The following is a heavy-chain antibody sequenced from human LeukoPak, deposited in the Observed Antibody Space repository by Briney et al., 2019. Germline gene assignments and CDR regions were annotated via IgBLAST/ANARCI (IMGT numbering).Heavy chain of an antibody. V-gene: IGHV4-39*01. CDR2: IYYSGST. J-gene: IGHJ4*02. Sequence: PSETLSLTCTVSGGSISSSSYYWGWIRQPPGKGLEWIGSIYYSGSTYYNPSLKRRVTTSVDTSKNQFSLKLSSVTAADTAVYYCARLSSSSWYGGVDYWGQGTLVTVSS. D-gene: IGHD6-13*01. CDR3: ARLSSSSWYGGVDY. CDR1: GGSISSSSYY.